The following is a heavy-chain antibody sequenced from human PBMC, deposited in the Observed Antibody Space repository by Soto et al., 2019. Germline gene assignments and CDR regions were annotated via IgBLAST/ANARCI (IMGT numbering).Heavy chain of an antibody. J-gene: IGHJ6*02. D-gene: IGHD2-2*01. Sequence: SGTPDIGSTVSSGSVSSDRWGWIRQPPGKGLEWIGKINNSGITNYNPSLKSRATISVDTSKNQFSLKLTSVTAADTAVYYCARDRPWDCSSSNYCYYYGLVVWGQGTTVTVSS. CDR3: ARDRPWDCSSSNYCYYYGLVV. CDR1: SGSVSSDR. V-gene: IGHV4-59*02. CDR2: INNSGIT.